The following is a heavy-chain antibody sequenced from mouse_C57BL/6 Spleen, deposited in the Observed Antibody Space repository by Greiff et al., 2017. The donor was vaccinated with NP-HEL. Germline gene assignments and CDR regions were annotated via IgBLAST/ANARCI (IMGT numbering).Heavy chain of an antibody. Sequence: EVQRVESGGGLVKPGGSLKLSCAASGFTFSDYGMHWVRQAPEKGLEWVAYISSGSSTIYYADTVKGRFTISRDNAKNTLFLQMTSLRSEETAMYYCARGYYDYNWYFDVWGTGTTGTVSS. J-gene: IGHJ1*03. D-gene: IGHD2-4*01. CDR2: ISSGSSTI. CDR1: GFTFSDYG. V-gene: IGHV5-17*01. CDR3: ARGYYDYNWYFDV.